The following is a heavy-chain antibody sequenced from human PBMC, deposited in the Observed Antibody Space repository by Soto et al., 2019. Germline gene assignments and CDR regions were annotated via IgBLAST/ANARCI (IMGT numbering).Heavy chain of an antibody. CDR1: GDSISTYY. V-gene: IGHV4-59*01. J-gene: IGHJ6*03. CDR3: ARASGTYYNLGGYYYYYYMDV. CDR2: IYNSGNT. Sequence: HVQLQESGPGLVKPSETLSLTCTVSGDSISTYYWSWIRQPPGKGLEWIAYIYNSGNTNYNPSLKCRVTISVDTSKNQFSLKLSSVTAADTAVYYCARASGTYYNLGGYYYYYYMDVWGKGTTVTVSS. D-gene: IGHD3-10*01.